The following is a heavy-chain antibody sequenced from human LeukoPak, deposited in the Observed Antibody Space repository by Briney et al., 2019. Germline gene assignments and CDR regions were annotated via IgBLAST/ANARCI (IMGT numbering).Heavy chain of an antibody. V-gene: IGHV4-39*01. D-gene: IGHD1-26*01. Sequence: PSETLSLTCSVSGASISGGTYYWGWIRQPPGKGLEWIVSIYYTGSTYDNPSLKSRVTISVDTSKNQFSLKLSSVTAADTAVYYCARRGGSGRAFDYWGQGTLVTVSS. CDR1: GASISGGTYY. J-gene: IGHJ4*02. CDR3: ARRGGSGRAFDY. CDR2: IYYTGST.